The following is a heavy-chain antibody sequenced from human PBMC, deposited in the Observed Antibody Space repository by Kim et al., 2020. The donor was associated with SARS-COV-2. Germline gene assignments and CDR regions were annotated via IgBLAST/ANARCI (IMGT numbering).Heavy chain of an antibody. Sequence: GGSLRHSCVASGFTFSDYWMSWVRQTPEKGLEWVANIDQGATKTQYADSVRGRFTISRDNAKNSVYLQMSSLRVEDTAVYYCARSIALGYWGQGTLVTVSS. D-gene: IGHD3-16*01. J-gene: IGHJ4*02. CDR3: ARSIALGY. CDR1: GFTFSDYW. CDR2: IDQGATKT. V-gene: IGHV3-7*03.